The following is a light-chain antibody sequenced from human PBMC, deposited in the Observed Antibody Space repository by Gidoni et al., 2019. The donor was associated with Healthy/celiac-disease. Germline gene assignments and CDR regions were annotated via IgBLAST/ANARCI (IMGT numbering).Light chain of an antibody. V-gene: IGLV3-19*01. CDR2: GKN. CDR3: NSRDSSGNHYV. Sequence: SSELTQDPAVSVALGQTVRITCQGDSLRSYYASWYQQKPGQAPVLVIYGKNNRPSGIPDRFSGSSSRNTASLTITGAQAEDEADYYCNSRDSSGNHYVFGTGTKVTV. J-gene: IGLJ1*01. CDR1: SLRSYY.